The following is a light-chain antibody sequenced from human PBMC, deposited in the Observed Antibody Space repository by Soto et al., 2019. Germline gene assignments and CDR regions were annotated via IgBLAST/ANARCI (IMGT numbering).Light chain of an antibody. CDR2: EVS. Sequence: QSVLTQPPSASGSPGQSVTISCTGTSSDVGGYNYVSWYQQHPGKAPKLLICEVSKRPSGVPDRFSGSKSGNTASLTVSGLQADDEADYYCGSYVGIHNLVFGGGTKLTVL. V-gene: IGLV2-8*01. CDR1: SSDVGGYNY. J-gene: IGLJ3*02. CDR3: GSYVGIHNLV.